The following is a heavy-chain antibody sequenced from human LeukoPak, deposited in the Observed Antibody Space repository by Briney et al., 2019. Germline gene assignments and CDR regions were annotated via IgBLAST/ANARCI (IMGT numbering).Heavy chain of an antibody. Sequence: GGSLRLSCVASGVTFSSYGMHWVRQAPGKGLEWVAFIRSDGRNEYYIDSVKGRFTLSRDNSKNTLYLQMNSLRAEDTAVYYCAKDSAVSGSYPDASDIWGQGTMVTVSS. J-gene: IGHJ3*02. CDR1: GVTFSSYG. CDR3: AKDSAVSGSYPDASDI. V-gene: IGHV3-30*02. D-gene: IGHD1-26*01. CDR2: IRSDGRNE.